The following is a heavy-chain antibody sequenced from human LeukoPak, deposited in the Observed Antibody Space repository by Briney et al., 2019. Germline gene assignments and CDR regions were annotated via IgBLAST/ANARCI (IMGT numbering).Heavy chain of an antibody. CDR2: IFPGNPDT. V-gene: IGHV5-51*01. D-gene: IGHD5-18*01. J-gene: IGHJ4*02. Sequence: GESLKISCKTSGYSFTTYWIGWVRQMPGKGLEWMAIIFPGNPDTIYSPSFQGQVTISADKSISTAYLQWRGLKASDTAMYYCVRHNNYALDYWGQGTLVTVSS. CDR1: GYSFTTYW. CDR3: VRHNNYALDY.